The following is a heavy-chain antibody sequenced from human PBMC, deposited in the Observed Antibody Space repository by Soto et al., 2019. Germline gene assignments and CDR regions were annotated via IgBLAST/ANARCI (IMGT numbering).Heavy chain of an antibody. Sequence: QVQLVQSGAEVKRPGASVKVSCKASGYTFTSYDISWVRQATGQGLEWMGWMNPISGNTGYAQKFQGRVTMTRNNFIITAYMERSSLRLEDSAVYYCARYIHGQGFKVWGQGTLVIVSS. CDR1: GYTFTSYD. CDR3: ARYIHGQGFKV. V-gene: IGHV1-8*01. J-gene: IGHJ4*02. CDR2: MNPISGNT. D-gene: IGHD3-3*01.